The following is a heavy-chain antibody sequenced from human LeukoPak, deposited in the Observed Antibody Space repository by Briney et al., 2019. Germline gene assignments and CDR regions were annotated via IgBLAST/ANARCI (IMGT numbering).Heavy chain of an antibody. CDR1: GYTFTGYY. CDR3: ARVWSGLFDY. V-gene: IGHV1-2*02. J-gene: IGHJ4*02. D-gene: IGHD3-3*01. CDR2: INPNSGGT. Sequence: VASVKVSCKASGYTFTGYYMHWVRQAPGQGLEWMGWINPNSGGTNYAQKFQGRVTMTRDTSTSTVYMELSSLRSEDTAVYYCARVWSGLFDYWGQGTLVTVSS.